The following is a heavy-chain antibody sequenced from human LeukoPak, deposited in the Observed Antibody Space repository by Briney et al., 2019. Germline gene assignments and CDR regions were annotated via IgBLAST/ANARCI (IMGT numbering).Heavy chain of an antibody. CDR1: GLAFSSYS. CDR2: IYSSSSTI. J-gene: IGHJ6*02. Sequence: GGSLRLSCAASGLAFSSYSMNWVRQAPGKGLEWVSYIYSSSSTIYYADSVKGRFTISRDNAKNSLYLQMNSLRAEDTALYYCAKDILTGYSHHPHYYYYGMDVWGQGTTVTVSS. V-gene: IGHV3-48*04. CDR3: AKDILTGYSHHPHYYYYGMDV. D-gene: IGHD3-9*01.